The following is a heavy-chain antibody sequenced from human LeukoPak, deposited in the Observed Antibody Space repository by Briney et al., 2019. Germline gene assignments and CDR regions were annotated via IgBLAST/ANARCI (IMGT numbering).Heavy chain of an antibody. V-gene: IGHV3-20*04. J-gene: IGHJ6*03. D-gene: IGHD2-2*01. CDR3: ARDSASYSSSTYMDF. Sequence: GGSLRLSCAASGFTFGDYGMSWVRQAPGKGLEWVSGLNWNGDNTGYADSVKGRFTISRANAKNSLYLQMNSLRANAADVYSWARDSASYSSSTYMDFWGKGTTVTVSS. CDR1: GFTFGDYG. CDR2: LNWNGDNT.